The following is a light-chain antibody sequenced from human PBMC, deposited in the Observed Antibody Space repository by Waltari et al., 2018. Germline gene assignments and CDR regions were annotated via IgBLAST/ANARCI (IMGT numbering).Light chain of an antibody. J-gene: IGLJ2*01. Sequence: QSALTQPASVSGSPGQSLTISCTGTSRDAGAYNYVSWYQQHPGKVPKLIIYDVSHRPSGVSFRFSGSKSDNTASLTISGLQAEDEADYYCISYTTSDTMIFGGGTKLTVL. CDR3: ISYTTSDTMI. CDR2: DVS. CDR1: SRDAGAYNY. V-gene: IGLV2-14*03.